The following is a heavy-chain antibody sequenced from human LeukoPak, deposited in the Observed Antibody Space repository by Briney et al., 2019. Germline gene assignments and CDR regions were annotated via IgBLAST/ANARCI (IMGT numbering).Heavy chain of an antibody. J-gene: IGHJ4*02. CDR3: AKDEATSGGGLAS. Sequence: GGSLRLSCAASGFTISSYYMSWVRQAPGKGLEWVSVIYSGGSTYYADSVKGRFTISRDNSKNTLYLQMSSLIAEDTAVYYCAKDEATSGGGLASWGQGTLVSVSS. V-gene: IGHV3-53*01. CDR1: GFTISSYY. CDR2: IYSGGST. D-gene: IGHD3-16*01.